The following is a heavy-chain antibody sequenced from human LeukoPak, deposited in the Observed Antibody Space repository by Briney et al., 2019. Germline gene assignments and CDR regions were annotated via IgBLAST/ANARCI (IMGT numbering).Heavy chain of an antibody. J-gene: IGHJ6*03. Sequence: ASETLSLTCTVSGGSISSYYWSWIRQPAGKGLEWIGRIYTSGSTNYNPSLKSRVTMSVDTSKNQFSLKLSSVTAADTAVYYCARGSTAYYYDSSGYYSYYYYYMDVWGKGTTVTVSS. D-gene: IGHD3-22*01. V-gene: IGHV4-4*07. CDR3: ARGSTAYYYDSSGYYSYYYYYMDV. CDR1: GGSISSYY. CDR2: IYTSGST.